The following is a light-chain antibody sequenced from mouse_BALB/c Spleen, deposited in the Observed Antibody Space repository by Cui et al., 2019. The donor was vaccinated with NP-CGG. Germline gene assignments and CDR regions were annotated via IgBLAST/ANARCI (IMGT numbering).Light chain of an antibody. J-gene: IGLJ1*01. Sequence: VVTPESALTSSPGATVTLTSLSSTGAVTNRNYVKWVQEKPVHLFTGIIGGTNNRAPGVPARFSGSLIGDKAALTITGAQTEDEAIYFCALWYSNHWVFDGGTKLTVL. CDR3: ALWYSNHWV. CDR2: GTN. V-gene: IGLV1*01. CDR1: TGAVTNRNY.